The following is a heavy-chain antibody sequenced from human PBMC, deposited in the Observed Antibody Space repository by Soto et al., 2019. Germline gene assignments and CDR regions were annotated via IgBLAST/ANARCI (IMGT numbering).Heavy chain of an antibody. CDR1: GGTFSSYA. CDR3: ARDWPLPTVVTLNGNWCDP. CDR2: IIPIYGTA. Sequence: QVQLVQSGAEVKKPGSSVKVSCKASGGTFSSYAISWVRQAPGQGLEWMGGIIPIYGTANYAQKFQGRVTITADESTSTAYMELSSLRSEDTAVYYCARDWPLPTVVTLNGNWCDPWGQGTLVTGSS. V-gene: IGHV1-69*12. J-gene: IGHJ5*02. D-gene: IGHD4-17*01.